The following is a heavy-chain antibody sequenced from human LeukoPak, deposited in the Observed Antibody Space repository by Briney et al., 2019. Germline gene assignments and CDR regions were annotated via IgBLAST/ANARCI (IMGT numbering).Heavy chain of an antibody. J-gene: IGHJ6*03. CDR2: IIPIFGTA. CDR1: GGTFSSYA. CDR3: ARGPPIPLWPYYYMDV. Sequence: SVKVSCKASGGTFSSYAISWVRQAPGQGLEWMGGIIPIFGTANYAQKFQGRVTITTDESTSTAYMELSSLRSEDTAVYYCARGPPIPLWPYYYMDVWGKGTTVTVSS. D-gene: IGHD5-18*01. V-gene: IGHV1-69*05.